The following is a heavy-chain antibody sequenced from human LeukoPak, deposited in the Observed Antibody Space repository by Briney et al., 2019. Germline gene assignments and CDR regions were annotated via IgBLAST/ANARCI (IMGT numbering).Heavy chain of an antibody. D-gene: IGHD5-24*01. CDR3: ARVDQLRSLDY. V-gene: IGHV4-59*01. J-gene: IGHJ4*02. CDR1: GGSISSYY. Sequence: SETLSLTCTVSGGSISSYYWSWIRQPPGKGLKWIGYIYYSGSTNYNPSLKSRVTISVDTSKNQFSLKLSSVTAADTAVYYCARVDQLRSLDYWGQGTLVTVSS. CDR2: IYYSGST.